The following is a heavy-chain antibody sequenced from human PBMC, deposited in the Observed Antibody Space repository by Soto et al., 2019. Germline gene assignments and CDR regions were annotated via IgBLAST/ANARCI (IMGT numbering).Heavy chain of an antibody. CDR1: GGSISSGGYY. D-gene: IGHD2-15*01. CDR2: IYYSGST. Sequence: QVQLQESGPGLVKPSQTLSLTCTVSGGSISSGGYYWSWIRQHPGKGLEWIGYIYYSGSTYYNPSLKSQVTISVDTSKNQFSLKLSSVTAADTAVYYGARGGLGYCSGGSCYSAELSRYYYGMDVWGQGTTVTVSS. CDR3: ARGGLGYCSGGSCYSAELSRYYYGMDV. V-gene: IGHV4-31*01. J-gene: IGHJ6*02.